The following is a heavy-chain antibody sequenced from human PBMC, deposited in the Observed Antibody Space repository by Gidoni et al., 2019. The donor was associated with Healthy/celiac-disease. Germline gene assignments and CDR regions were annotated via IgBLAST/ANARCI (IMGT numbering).Heavy chain of an antibody. CDR3: AKDRLDLSSGWYLAEYFQH. CDR2: ISGSGGST. CDR1: GFTFSRYA. V-gene: IGHV3-23*01. Sequence: EVQLLESGGGLVQPGGSLRLSCAASGFTFSRYAMSWVRQAPGKGLEWVSAISGSGGSTYYADSVKGRFTISRDNSKNTLYLQMNSLRAEDTAVYYCAKDRLDLSSGWYLAEYFQHWGQGTLVTVSS. J-gene: IGHJ1*01. D-gene: IGHD6-19*01.